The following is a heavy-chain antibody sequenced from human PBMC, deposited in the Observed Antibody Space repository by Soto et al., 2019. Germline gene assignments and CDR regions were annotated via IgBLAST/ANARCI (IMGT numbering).Heavy chain of an antibody. D-gene: IGHD2-21*02. CDR3: ARVPSDGGNSWYFDL. J-gene: IGHJ2*01. CDR1: GFTFSSYS. Sequence: GGSLRLSCAASGFTFSSYSMNWVRQAPGKGLEWVSYISSSSSTIYYADSVKGRFTISRDNAKNSLYLQMNSLRDEDTAVYYCARVPSDGGNSWYFDLWGRGTLVTVSS. CDR2: ISSSSSTI. V-gene: IGHV3-48*02.